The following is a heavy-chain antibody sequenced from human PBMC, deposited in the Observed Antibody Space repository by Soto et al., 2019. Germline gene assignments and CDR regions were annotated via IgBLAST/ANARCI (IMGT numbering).Heavy chain of an antibody. J-gene: IGHJ6*02. CDR3: ARLVVAANYYGMDV. V-gene: IGHV6-1*01. CDR1: GGRVSSNNAA. CDR2: TYYRSKWYN. D-gene: IGHD2-15*01. Sequence: SQTLSLPCALSGGRVSSNNAALNRIRQSPSRGLEWLGRTYYRSKWYNDYAVSVKSRITINPDTSKNQFSLQLNSVTPEDTAVYYCARLVVAANYYGMDVWGQGTTVTVSS.